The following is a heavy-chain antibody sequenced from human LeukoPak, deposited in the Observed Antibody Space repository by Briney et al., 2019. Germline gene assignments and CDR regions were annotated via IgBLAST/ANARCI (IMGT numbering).Heavy chain of an antibody. CDR1: GGSISSGSYY. J-gene: IGHJ5*02. CDR2: IHTSGST. Sequence: SQTLSLTCTVSGGSISSGSYYWSWIRQPAGRGLEWTGRIHTSGSTNYNPSLKSRVTVSVDTSKNQFPLKLSSVTAADTAVYYCARGGSLRYCSGGSCYDWFDPWGQGTLVTVSS. V-gene: IGHV4-61*02. CDR3: ARGGSLRYCSGGSCYDWFDP. D-gene: IGHD2-15*01.